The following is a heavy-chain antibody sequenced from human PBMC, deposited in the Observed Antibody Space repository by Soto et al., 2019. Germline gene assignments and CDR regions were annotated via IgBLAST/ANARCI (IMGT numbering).Heavy chain of an antibody. CDR1: GASINNNDYY. D-gene: IGHD3-22*01. CDR3: ARMSYFYDKWYFDL. V-gene: IGHV4-30-4*01. Sequence: APETLSLTCTVSGASINNNDYYWSWIRQTPGKGLEWIGYVYYSGSTDYIPSLKSRLSMSIDKSQNRFTLKLNSVTAADTATYYCARMSYFYDKWYFDLWGRGTLVTVSS. J-gene: IGHJ2*01. CDR2: VYYSGST.